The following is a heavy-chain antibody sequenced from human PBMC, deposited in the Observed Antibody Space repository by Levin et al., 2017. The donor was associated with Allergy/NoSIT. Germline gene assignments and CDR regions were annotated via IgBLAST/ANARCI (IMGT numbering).Heavy chain of an antibody. J-gene: IGHJ6*02. D-gene: IGHD5-18*01. CDR1: GFTFSSYA. CDR2: ISYDGSNK. Sequence: PGGSLRLSCAASGFTFSSYAMHWVRQAPGKGLEWVAVISYDGSNKYYADSVKGRFTISRDNSKNTLYLQMNSLRAEDTAVYYCARDFVDTAMPNLYYYDGMDVWGQGTTVTVSS. CDR3: ARDFVDTAMPNLYYYDGMDV. V-gene: IGHV3-30-3*01.